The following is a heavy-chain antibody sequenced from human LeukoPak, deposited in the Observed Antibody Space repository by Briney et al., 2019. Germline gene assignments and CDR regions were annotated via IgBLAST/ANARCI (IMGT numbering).Heavy chain of an antibody. CDR2: IYFSGST. CDR3: ARYCSGTSGHGPFDS. CDR1: GCSISSSDYY. Sequence: SETLSLTCSASGCSISSSDYYWGWIRQPPGQGLVWIGSIYFSGSTYYNPSLKSQVTISVDTSTSQFSLNLRSVTAADTAIYYCARYCSGTSGHGPFDSWGPGTLVTVSS. J-gene: IGHJ4*02. D-gene: IGHD2-2*01. V-gene: IGHV4-39*07.